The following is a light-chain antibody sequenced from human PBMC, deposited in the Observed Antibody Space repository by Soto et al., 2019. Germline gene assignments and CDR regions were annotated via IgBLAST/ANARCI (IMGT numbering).Light chain of an antibody. Sequence: AIQMTQSPPSLSASVGDRVTLTCRASQGITNNLAWYQQKPGKAPNLLIYGASTLQSGVPSRFGGSGSGTDFTLTISSLQPEDFGSYYCLQDYNYPRTFGQGTKVDIK. V-gene: IGKV1-6*01. J-gene: IGKJ1*01. CDR1: QGITNN. CDR3: LQDYNYPRT. CDR2: GAS.